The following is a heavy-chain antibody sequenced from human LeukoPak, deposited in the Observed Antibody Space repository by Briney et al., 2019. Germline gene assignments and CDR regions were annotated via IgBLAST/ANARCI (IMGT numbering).Heavy chain of an antibody. D-gene: IGHD2-21*01. CDR3: ARQVVPGYYDY. CDR2: VSYSGST. Sequence: SETLSLTCTVSGDSFSSSGYYWVWIRQPPGKGLEWVGTVSYSGSTYYNPSLKSRVTTSADTPKRQFSLRLSSVTAADTAVYCCARQVVPGYYDYWGQGTLVTVSS. J-gene: IGHJ4*02. CDR1: GDSFSSSGYY. V-gene: IGHV4-39*01.